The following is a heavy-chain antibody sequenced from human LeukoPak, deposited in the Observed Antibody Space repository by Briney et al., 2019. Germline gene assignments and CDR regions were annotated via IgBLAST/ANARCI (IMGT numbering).Heavy chain of an antibody. CDR3: ATELRIGVVGYLFAFDI. Sequence: GGSLRLSCAASGFTFSSYAMHWVRQAPGKGLEWVALISYDESDKNYADSVRGRFTISRDNSKNTLYLQMNSLRAEDTAVYYCATELRIGVVGYLFAFDIWGQGTMVTVSS. D-gene: IGHD6-13*01. CDR2: ISYDESDK. CDR1: GFTFSSYA. J-gene: IGHJ3*02. V-gene: IGHV3-30*03.